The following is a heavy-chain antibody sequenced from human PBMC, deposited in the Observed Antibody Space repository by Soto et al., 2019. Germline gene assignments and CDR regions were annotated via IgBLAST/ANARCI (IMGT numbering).Heavy chain of an antibody. Sequence: SETLSLTRTVSGGSISSSSYYWGWIRQPPGKGLEWIGSIYYSASTYYNPSLKSRVTISVDTSKNQFSLKLSSVTAADTAVYYCARLVYDSSGYRPGWGQGTLVTVS. CDR1: GGSISSSSYY. CDR3: ARLVYDSSGYRPG. J-gene: IGHJ4*02. D-gene: IGHD3-22*01. V-gene: IGHV4-39*01. CDR2: IYYSAST.